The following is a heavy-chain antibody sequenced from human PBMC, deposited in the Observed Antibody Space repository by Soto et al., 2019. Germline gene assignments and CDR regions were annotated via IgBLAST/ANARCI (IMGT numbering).Heavy chain of an antibody. CDR1: GFTFSGSA. CDR3: TTGWIQLYEAGY. J-gene: IGHJ4*02. D-gene: IGHD5-18*01. Sequence: EVQLVESGGGLVQPGGSLKLSCAASGFTFSGSAMHWVRQASGKGLEWVGRIRSKANSYATAYAASVKGRFTISRDDSKNTAYLQMNSLKTEDTAVYYCTTGWIQLYEAGYWVQGTLVTVSS. CDR2: IRSKANSYAT. V-gene: IGHV3-73*02.